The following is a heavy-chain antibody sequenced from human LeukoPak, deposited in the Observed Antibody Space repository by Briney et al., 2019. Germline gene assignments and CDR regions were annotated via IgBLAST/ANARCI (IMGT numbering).Heavy chain of an antibody. Sequence: ASVKVSCKASGYTFTSYYIHWVRQAPGQGLEWMGIINPSGGSTNYAQKFQGRVTMTRDTSTSTVHMELSSLRSEDTAMYYCARDTDSSGWSGAFDMWGQGTMVTVSS. CDR1: GYTFTSYY. CDR3: ARDTDSSGWSGAFDM. J-gene: IGHJ3*02. D-gene: IGHD6-19*01. V-gene: IGHV1-46*01. CDR2: INPSGGST.